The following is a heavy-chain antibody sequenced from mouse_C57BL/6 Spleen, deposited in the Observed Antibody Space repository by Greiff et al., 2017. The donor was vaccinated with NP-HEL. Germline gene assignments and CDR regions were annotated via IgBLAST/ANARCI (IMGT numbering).Heavy chain of an antibody. J-gene: IGHJ4*01. CDR2: IDPANGNT. CDR3: ARGDGYYGTVPQYYYAMDY. D-gene: IGHD2-3*01. Sequence: EVKLVESVAELVRPGASVKLSCTASGFNIKNTYMHWVKQRPEQGLEWIGRIDPANGNTKYAPKFQGKATITADTSSNTAYLQLSSLTSEDTAIYYCARGDGYYGTVPQYYYAMDYWGQGTSVTVSS. CDR1: GFNIKNTY. V-gene: IGHV14-3*01.